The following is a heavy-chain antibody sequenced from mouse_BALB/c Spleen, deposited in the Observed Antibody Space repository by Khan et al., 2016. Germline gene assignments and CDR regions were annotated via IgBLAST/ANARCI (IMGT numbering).Heavy chain of an antibody. Sequence: QVQLKQSGAELMKPGASVQMSCKTTDYTFSSYWIEWVKQRPGHGLEWIGEISPGGGTTHYNERFKAKATFTVDTSSNTAYMQLRSLTSEDSAVYYCARGAYWDQGTLVTVSA. CDR2: ISPGGGTT. CDR1: DYTFSSYW. J-gene: IGHJ3*01. CDR3: ARGAY. V-gene: IGHV1-9*01.